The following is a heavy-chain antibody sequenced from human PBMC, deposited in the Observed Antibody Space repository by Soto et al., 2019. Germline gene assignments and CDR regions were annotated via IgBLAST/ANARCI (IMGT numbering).Heavy chain of an antibody. D-gene: IGHD6-19*01. Sequence: GGSLRLSCAASGFTFSSYAMHWVRQAPGKGLEWVAVISYDGSNKYYADSVKGRFTISRDNSKNTLYLQMNSLRAEDTAVYYCARDFGIAVAGTDYFDYWGQGTLVTVSS. V-gene: IGHV3-30-3*01. J-gene: IGHJ4*02. CDR1: GFTFSSYA. CDR2: ISYDGSNK. CDR3: ARDFGIAVAGTDYFDY.